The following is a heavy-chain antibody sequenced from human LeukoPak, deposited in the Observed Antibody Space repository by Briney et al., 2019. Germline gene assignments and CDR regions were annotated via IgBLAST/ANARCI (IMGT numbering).Heavy chain of an antibody. CDR2: ISGSGGST. J-gene: IGHJ5*02. CDR3: AKDRVVTATPNWFDP. V-gene: IGHV3-23*01. Sequence: GGSLRLSCAASGFTFSSYAMSWVRQAPGKGLEWASAISGSGGSTYYADSVKGRFTISRDNSKNTLYLQMNSLRAEDTAVYYCAKDRVVTATPNWFDPWGQGTLVTVSS. D-gene: IGHD2-21*02. CDR1: GFTFSSYA.